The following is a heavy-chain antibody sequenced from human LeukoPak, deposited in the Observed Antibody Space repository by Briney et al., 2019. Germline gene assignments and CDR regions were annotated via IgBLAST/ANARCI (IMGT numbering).Heavy chain of an antibody. D-gene: IGHD3-22*01. J-gene: IGHJ4*02. Sequence: NPSETLSLTCSVSGDSISTSSSYWGWIRQPPGKGLEWIGSIYYSGSTYYNPSLKSRVTISVDTSNNQFSLKLSSVTAADTAVYYCARDPYYYDSSGYYSRLDYWGQGTLVTVSS. CDR2: IYYSGST. CDR1: GDSISTSSSY. CDR3: ARDPYYYDSSGYYSRLDY. V-gene: IGHV4-39*07.